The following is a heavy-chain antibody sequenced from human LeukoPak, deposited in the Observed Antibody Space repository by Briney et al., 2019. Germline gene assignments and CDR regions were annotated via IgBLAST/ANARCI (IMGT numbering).Heavy chain of an antibody. D-gene: IGHD6-19*01. V-gene: IGHV4-39*01. CDR1: GGSISSSSYY. J-gene: IGHJ6*03. CDR3: ARHKIAVVSMDV. CDR2: IYYSGST. Sequence: SETLSLTFTVSGGSISSSSYYWGWIRQPPGKGLEWIGSIYYSGSTYYNPSLKSRVTISVDTSKNQFSLKLSSVTAADTAVYYCARHKIAVVSMDVWGKGTTVTVSS.